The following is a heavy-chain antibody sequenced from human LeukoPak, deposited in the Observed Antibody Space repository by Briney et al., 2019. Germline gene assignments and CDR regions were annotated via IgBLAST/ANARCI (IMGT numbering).Heavy chain of an antibody. D-gene: IGHD6-13*01. CDR3: ARAAGRKHDAFDI. CDR2: ISYDGSNK. V-gene: IGHV3-30-3*01. CDR1: GFTFSSYA. J-gene: IGHJ3*02. Sequence: GGSLRLSCAASGFTFSSYAMHWVRQAPGKGLEWVAVISYDGSNKYHADSVKGRFTISRDNSKNTLYLQMNSLRAEDTAVYYCARAAGRKHDAFDIWGQGTMVTVSS.